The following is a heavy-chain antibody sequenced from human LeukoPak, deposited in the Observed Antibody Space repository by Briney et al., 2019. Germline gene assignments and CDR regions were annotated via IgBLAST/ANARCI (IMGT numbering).Heavy chain of an antibody. D-gene: IGHD3-10*01. CDR1: GFTFSSYA. CDR3: ARGGAMVRGVSPLDY. CDR2: ISGSSSYI. J-gene: IGHJ4*02. V-gene: IGHV3-21*01. Sequence: PGGSLRLSCAASGFTFSSYAVSWVRQAPGKGLEWVSSISGSSSYINYADSVKGRFTISRDNAKNSLYLQMNSLRAEDTAVYYCARGGAMVRGVSPLDYWGQGTLVTVSS.